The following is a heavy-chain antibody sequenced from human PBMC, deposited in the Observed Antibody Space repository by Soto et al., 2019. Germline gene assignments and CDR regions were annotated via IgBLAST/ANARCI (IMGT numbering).Heavy chain of an antibody. J-gene: IGHJ4*02. CDR2: IWYDGSNK. CDR3: ARTDYGDYVGFYFDY. CDR1: GFTFSSYG. V-gene: IGHV3-33*01. Sequence: GGSLRLSCAASGFTFSSYGMHWVRQAPGKGLEWVAVIWYDGSNKYYADSVKGRFTISRDNSKNTLYLQMNSLRAEDTAVYYCARTDYGDYVGFYFDYWGQGTLVTVSS. D-gene: IGHD4-17*01.